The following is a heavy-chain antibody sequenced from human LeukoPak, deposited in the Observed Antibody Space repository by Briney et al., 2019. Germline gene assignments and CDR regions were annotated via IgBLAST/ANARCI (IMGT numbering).Heavy chain of an antibody. CDR3: ARQTGSGLFILP. J-gene: IGHJ4*02. V-gene: IGHV4-39*01. CDR1: GVSISSSNSY. D-gene: IGHD3/OR15-3a*01. Sequence: SETLSLTCTVSGVSISSSNSYWAWIRQPPGKGLEWIGSIYYSGNTYYNASLKSQVSISIDTSKNQFSLRLTSVTAADTAVYYCARQTGSGLFILPGGQGTLVTVSS. CDR2: IYYSGNT.